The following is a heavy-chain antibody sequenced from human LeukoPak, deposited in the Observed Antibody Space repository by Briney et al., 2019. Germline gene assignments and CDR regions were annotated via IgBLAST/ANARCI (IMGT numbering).Heavy chain of an antibody. V-gene: IGHV4-39*01. J-gene: IGHJ3*02. D-gene: IGHD3-10*01. CDR1: GGSISSSIYY. CDR3: AVSLWFGGYTGVAFDI. CDR2: IYYSGST. Sequence: SETLSLTSTVSGGSISSSIYYWGWIRQPPGKGLEWIGSIYYSGSTYYNPSLKSRVTISVDTSKNQFSLKLSSVTAADTAVYYCAVSLWFGGYTGVAFDIWGQGTMVTVSS.